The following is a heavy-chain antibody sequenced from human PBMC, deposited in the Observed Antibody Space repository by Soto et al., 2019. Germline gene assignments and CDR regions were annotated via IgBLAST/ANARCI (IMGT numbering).Heavy chain of an antibody. CDR3: GRGPSPRAPAGGTPYYYAMDV. Sequence: ASVKVSCKASGYDFTAYDINWVRQASGQGLEWMGWMNPINGATGTARRFQGRVSLSRNTATGTAYLELTSLRSDDTAVYYCGRGPSPRAPAGGTPYYYAMDVWGQGTTVTAP. CDR2: MNPINGAT. V-gene: IGHV1-8*02. J-gene: IGHJ6*02. CDR1: GYDFTAYD. D-gene: IGHD6-13*01.